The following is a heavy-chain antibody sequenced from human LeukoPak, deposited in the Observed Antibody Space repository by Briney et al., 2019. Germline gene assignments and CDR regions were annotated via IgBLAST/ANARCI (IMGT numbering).Heavy chain of an antibody. CDR2: INHSGST. CDR1: GGSFSGYY. J-gene: IGHJ4*02. Sequence: KASETLSLTCAVYGGSFSGYYWSWIRQPPGKGLEWIGEINHSGSTNYNPSLKSRVTISVDTSKNQFSLKLSSVTAADTAVYYCARTLRYFDWLLNPLYYFDYWGQGTLVTVSS. D-gene: IGHD3-9*01. CDR3: ARTLRYFDWLLNPLYYFDY. V-gene: IGHV4-34*01.